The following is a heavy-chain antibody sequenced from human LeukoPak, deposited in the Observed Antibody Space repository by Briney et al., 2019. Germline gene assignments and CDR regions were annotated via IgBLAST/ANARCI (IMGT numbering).Heavy chain of an antibody. Sequence: SETLSLTCTVSGGSISSSSYYWSWIRQPPGKGLEWIGYIYYSGSTNYNPSLKSRVTISVDTSKNQFSLKLSSVTAADTAVYYCARGEYYYDSSGYYYVPSGYYYYMDVWGKGTTVTISS. CDR1: GGSISSSSYY. D-gene: IGHD3-22*01. CDR3: ARGEYYYDSSGYYYVPSGYYYYMDV. J-gene: IGHJ6*03. V-gene: IGHV4-61*01. CDR2: IYYSGST.